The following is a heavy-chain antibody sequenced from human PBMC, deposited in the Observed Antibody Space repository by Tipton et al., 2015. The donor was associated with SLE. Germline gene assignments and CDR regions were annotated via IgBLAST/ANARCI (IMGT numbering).Heavy chain of an antibody. Sequence: TLSLTCTVSGGSISSYYCSWIRQPAGKGLEWIGRIYTSGSTNYHPSLKSRVTISVDTSKNQFSLKLSSVTAADTAVYYCASLNVDTANWDYWGQGTLVIVSS. J-gene: IGHJ4*02. CDR2: IYTSGST. V-gene: IGHV4-4*07. CDR3: ASLNVDTANWDY. D-gene: IGHD5-18*01. CDR1: GGSISSYY.